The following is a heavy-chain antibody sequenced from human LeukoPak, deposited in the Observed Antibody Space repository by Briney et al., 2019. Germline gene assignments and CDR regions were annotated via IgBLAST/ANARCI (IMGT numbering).Heavy chain of an antibody. CDR2: ISSSGSTI. J-gene: IGHJ4*02. Sequence: GGSLRLSCAASGFTFSNYGMSWVRQAPGKGLEWVSYISSSGSTIYYADSVKGRFTISRDNVKKSLYLQMNSLRVEDTAVYYCASGVSASRYWGQGTLVTVSS. V-gene: IGHV3-48*04. CDR3: ASGVSASRY. CDR1: GFTFSNYG.